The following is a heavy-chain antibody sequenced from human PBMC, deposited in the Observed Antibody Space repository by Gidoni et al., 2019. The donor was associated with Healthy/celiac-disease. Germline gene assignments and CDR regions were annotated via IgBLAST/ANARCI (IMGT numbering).Heavy chain of an antibody. Sequence: QVQLQQWGAGLLKPSETLSLTCAVNGGSFSGYYWSWIRQPPGKGLEWIGEINHSGSTNYNPSLKSRVTISVDTSKNQFSLKLSSVTAADTAVYYCARITVTTYYFDYWGQGTLVTVSS. D-gene: IGHD4-17*01. CDR2: INHSGST. V-gene: IGHV4-34*01. CDR1: GGSFSGYY. CDR3: ARITVTTYYFDY. J-gene: IGHJ4*02.